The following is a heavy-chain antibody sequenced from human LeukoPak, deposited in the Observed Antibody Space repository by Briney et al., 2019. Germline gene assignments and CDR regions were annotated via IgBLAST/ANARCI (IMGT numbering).Heavy chain of an antibody. J-gene: IGHJ4*02. CDR3: ARAAYYDSSGYPPFDY. Sequence: SVKVSCKASGGTFSSYAISWVRQAPGQGLEWMGGIIPIFGTANYAQKFQGRVTITTDESTSTAYMELRSLRSDDTAVYYCARAAYYDSSGYPPFDYWGQGTLVTVSS. CDR2: IIPIFGTA. CDR1: GGTFSSYA. V-gene: IGHV1-69*05. D-gene: IGHD3-22*01.